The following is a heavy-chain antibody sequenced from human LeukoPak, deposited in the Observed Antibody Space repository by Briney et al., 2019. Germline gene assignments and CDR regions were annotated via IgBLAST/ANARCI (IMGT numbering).Heavy chain of an antibody. V-gene: IGHV4-61*02. CDR3: ARATYFYGSGSWPFDY. D-gene: IGHD3-10*01. Sequence: PSETLSLTCTVSGGSISSGSYYWSWIRQPAGKGLEWIGRIYTSGSTNYNPSLKSRVTISVDTSKNQFSLKLSSVTAADTAVYYCARATYFYGSGSWPFDYWGQGTLVTVSS. CDR1: GGSISSGSYY. CDR2: IYTSGST. J-gene: IGHJ4*02.